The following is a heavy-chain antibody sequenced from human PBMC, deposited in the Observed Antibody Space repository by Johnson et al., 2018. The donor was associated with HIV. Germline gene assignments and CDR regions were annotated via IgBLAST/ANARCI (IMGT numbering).Heavy chain of an antibody. CDR3: RVVTGAFDI. Sequence: QVQLVESGGGVVQPGRSLRLSCAASGFTFSSYGMHWVRQAPGKGLEWVAVISYDGSNKFYADSVKGRFTISRGNSKNTLYLQMNSLRAEDTAVYYCRVVTGAFDIWGQGTMVTVSS. J-gene: IGHJ3*02. CDR1: GFTFSSYG. CDR2: ISYDGSNK. V-gene: IGHV3-30*03. D-gene: IGHD4-23*01.